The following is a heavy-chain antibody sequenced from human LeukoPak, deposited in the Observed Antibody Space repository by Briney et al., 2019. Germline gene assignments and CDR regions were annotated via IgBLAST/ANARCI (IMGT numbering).Heavy chain of an antibody. V-gene: IGHV3-21*04. CDR3: AKGLAVAGHFDY. Sequence: GGSLRLSCAASGFTFSSYSMNWVRQAPGKGLEWVSSISSSSSYIYYADSVKGRFTISRDNAKNSLYLQMNSLRAEDTAVYYCAKGLAVAGHFDYWGQGTLVTVSS. CDR1: GFTFSSYS. D-gene: IGHD6-19*01. CDR2: ISSSSSYI. J-gene: IGHJ4*02.